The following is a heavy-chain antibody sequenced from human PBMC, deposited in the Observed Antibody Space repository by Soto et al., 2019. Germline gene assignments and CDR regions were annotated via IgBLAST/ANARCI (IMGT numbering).Heavy chain of an antibody. Sequence: GRSLRLSCAASGFTFSSYAMSWVRQAPGKGLEWVSAISGSGGSTYYADSVKGRFTISRDNSKNTLYLQMNSLRAEDTAVYYCAKDYSDRVVDATNDYCGQGTLVTXSS. CDR2: ISGSGGST. CDR1: GFTFSSYA. V-gene: IGHV3-23*01. D-gene: IGHD2-15*01. J-gene: IGHJ4*02. CDR3: AKDYSDRVVDATNDY.